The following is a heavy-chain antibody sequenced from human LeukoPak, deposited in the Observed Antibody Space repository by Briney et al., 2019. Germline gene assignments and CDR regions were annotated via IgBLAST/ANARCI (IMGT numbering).Heavy chain of an antibody. D-gene: IGHD2-2*02. V-gene: IGHV3-74*01. CDR2: INTYGNNT. CDR3: ARVLYCTNTSCYSGNDY. CDR1: DFTFSSYW. Sequence: GGSLRLSCAASDFTFSSYWMHWVRQPPGKGLVWVSRINTYGNNTIYADSVKGRFTISRDNAKNTLYLQMNSLRAEDTAVYYCARVLYCTNTSCYSGNDYWGQGTLVTSPQ. J-gene: IGHJ4*02.